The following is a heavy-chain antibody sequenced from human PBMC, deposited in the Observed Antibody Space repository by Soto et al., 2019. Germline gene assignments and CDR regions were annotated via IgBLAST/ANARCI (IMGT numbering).Heavy chain of an antibody. D-gene: IGHD6-19*01. J-gene: IGHJ4*02. Sequence: PGESLKISCKGSGYSFTSYWISWVRQMPGKGLEWMGRIDPSDSYTNYSPSFQGHVTISADKSISTAYLQWSSLKASDTAMHYCARLAMWSRYSSGGFDYWGQGTLVTVSS. V-gene: IGHV5-10-1*01. CDR2: IDPSDSYT. CDR3: ARLAMWSRYSSGGFDY. CDR1: GYSFTSYW.